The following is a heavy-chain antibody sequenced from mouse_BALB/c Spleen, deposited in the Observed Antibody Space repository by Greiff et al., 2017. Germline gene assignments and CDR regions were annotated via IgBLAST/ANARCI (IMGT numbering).Heavy chain of an antibody. CDR2: ISSGSSTI. Sequence: EVKLMESGGGLVQPGGSRKLSCAASGFTFSSFGMHWVRQAPEKGLEWVAYISSGSSTIYYADTVKGRFTISRDNPKNTLFLQMTSLRSEDTAMYYCARSYGSRYYYAMDYWGQGTSVTVSS. V-gene: IGHV5-17*02. CDR3: ARSYGSRYYYAMDY. CDR1: GFTFSSFG. D-gene: IGHD1-1*01. J-gene: IGHJ4*01.